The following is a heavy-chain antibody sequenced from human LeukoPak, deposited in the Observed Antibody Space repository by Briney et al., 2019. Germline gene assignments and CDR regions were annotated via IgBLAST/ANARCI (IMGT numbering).Heavy chain of an antibody. V-gene: IGHV4-59*01. CDR1: AASISNYY. CDR2: IYYSGST. J-gene: IGHJ4*02. CDR3: ASAFWGSSGWYLDY. D-gene: IGHD6-19*01. Sequence: SETLSLTCTVSAASISNYYWSWIRQPPGKGLEWIGYIYYSGSTNYNPSLKSRVAISVDTSKNQVSLRLSSVTAADTAVYYCASAFWGSSGWYLDYWGQGTLVTVSS.